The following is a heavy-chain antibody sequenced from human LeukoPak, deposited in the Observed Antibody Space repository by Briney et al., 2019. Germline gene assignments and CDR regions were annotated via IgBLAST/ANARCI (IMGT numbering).Heavy chain of an antibody. Sequence: GGTLTLSCTASRFTFSSYWIHWVRQAPGKGLVWVSRINSDGSSTSYADSVKGRFTISRDNAKNTVYLQMNSLRAEDTAVYYCARDLTGAVFDFWGQGTLVTVSS. CDR3: ARDLTGAVFDF. D-gene: IGHD1-26*01. V-gene: IGHV3-74*01. CDR2: INSDGSST. CDR1: RFTFSSYW. J-gene: IGHJ4*02.